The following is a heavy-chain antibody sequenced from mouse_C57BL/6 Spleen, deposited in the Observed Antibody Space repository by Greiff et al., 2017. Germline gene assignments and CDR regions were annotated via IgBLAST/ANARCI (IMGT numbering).Heavy chain of an antibody. CDR3: TRTSSYDGYYVNFDY. J-gene: IGHJ2*01. Sequence: QVQLKESGAELVRPGASVTLSCKASGYTFTDYEMHWVKQTPVPGLEWIGAIDPENGGTAYNQKFKGKALLTADKSSSTAYMELRSLTSEDSAVYYCTRTSSYDGYYVNFDYWGQGTTLTVSS. CDR2: IDPENGGT. V-gene: IGHV1-15*01. CDR1: GYTFTDYE. D-gene: IGHD2-3*01.